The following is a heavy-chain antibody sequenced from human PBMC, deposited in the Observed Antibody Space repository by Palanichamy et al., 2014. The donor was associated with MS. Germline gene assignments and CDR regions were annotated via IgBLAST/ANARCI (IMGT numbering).Heavy chain of an antibody. D-gene: IGHD2-21*02. CDR1: GFSFSNHA. CDR2: ISDTSAGT. J-gene: IGHJ4*02. CDR3: ARDRDFPNDCFDS. V-gene: IGHV3-23*01. Sequence: EVHLLEVVGEGLVQPGGSLRLSCVASGFSFSNHAMSWVRQAAGKGLEWVSAISDTSAGTWYAASVRGRFTISRDNSKNTLYLQMNSLRADDTALYFCARDRDFPNDCFDSWGQGALVSVSS.